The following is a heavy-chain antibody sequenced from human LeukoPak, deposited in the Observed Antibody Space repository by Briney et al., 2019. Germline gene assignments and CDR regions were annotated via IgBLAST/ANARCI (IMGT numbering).Heavy chain of an antibody. V-gene: IGHV3-30-3*01. CDR2: ISYDGSNK. Sequence: GGSLRLSCVASGFIFSNFVMHWVRQAPGKGLEWVAVISYDGSNKYYADSVKGRFTISRDNSKNTLYLQMNSLRAEDTAVYYCASRGELLGWGQGTLVTVYS. CDR3: ASRGELLG. D-gene: IGHD3-10*01. CDR1: GFIFSNFV. J-gene: IGHJ4*02.